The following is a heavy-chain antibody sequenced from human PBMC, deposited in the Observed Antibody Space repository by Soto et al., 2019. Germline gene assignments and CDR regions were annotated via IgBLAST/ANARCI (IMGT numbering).Heavy chain of an antibody. V-gene: IGHV1-3*01. Sequence: WASVKVSCKASGYTFTSYAMHWVRQAPGQRLEWMGWINAGNGNTKYSQKFQGRVTITRDTSASTAYMELSSLRSEDTAVYYCARGPRIAVAENYYYYGMDVWVQGTTVTVSS. CDR1: GYTFTSYA. CDR3: ARGPRIAVAENYYYYGMDV. CDR2: INAGNGNT. J-gene: IGHJ6*02. D-gene: IGHD6-19*01.